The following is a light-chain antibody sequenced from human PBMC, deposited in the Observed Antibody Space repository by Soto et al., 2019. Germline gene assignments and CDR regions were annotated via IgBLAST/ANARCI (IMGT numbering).Light chain of an antibody. CDR1: QSVSSW. CDR2: KAS. V-gene: IGKV1-5*03. J-gene: IGKJ2*01. CDR3: HQYNTYLYT. Sequence: DIQMTQSPATLSASVGDRVTITCRASQSVSSWLAWYQQKPGKAPKLLIYKASSLESGVPSRFSGSGSGTEFTLTISSLQPDDFATYCCHQYNTYLYTFGQGTKLEIK.